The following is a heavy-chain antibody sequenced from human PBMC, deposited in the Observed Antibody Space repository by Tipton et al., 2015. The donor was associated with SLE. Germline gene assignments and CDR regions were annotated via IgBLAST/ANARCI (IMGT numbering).Heavy chain of an antibody. V-gene: IGHV4-39*07. D-gene: IGHD3-3*01. Sequence: TLSLTCTVSGDSLTSPHFYWGWIRQPPGKGLEWIVTIYFNGRTYYSPSLNSRVTISLDTPKSQFSLHVDSVTAADTAVYYCAKTFCSARSECQCFYRWGQGTLVSVSS. CDR2: IYFNGRT. J-gene: IGHJ1*01. CDR1: GDSLTSPHFY. CDR3: AKTFCSARSECQCFYR.